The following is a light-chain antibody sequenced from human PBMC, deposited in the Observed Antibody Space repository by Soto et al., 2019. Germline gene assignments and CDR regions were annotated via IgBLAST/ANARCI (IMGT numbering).Light chain of an antibody. V-gene: IGKV3-15*01. CDR2: GAS. J-gene: IGKJ1*01. CDR3: QQYIYWPWT. Sequence: EIVLTQSPGTLSLSPGERVTLSCRASQSVRNNLAWYQQKPGQAPRLLIYGASTRATGIPARFSGSGSGTEFTLTISSLQSEDFAVYYCQQYIYWPWTFGQGTKVDI. CDR1: QSVRNN.